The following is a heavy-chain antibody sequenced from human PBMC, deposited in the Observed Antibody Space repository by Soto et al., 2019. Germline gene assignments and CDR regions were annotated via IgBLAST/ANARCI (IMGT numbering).Heavy chain of an antibody. D-gene: IGHD3-3*01. V-gene: IGHV3-30-3*01. CDR2: ISDDGSNT. Sequence: QVQLVESGGGVVQPGRSLRLSCAASGFTFSRHTMHWVRQAPGKGLEWVAAISDDGSNTYYADSVKGRFTISRDNSKNTLYLQMNSLSSEDTAVQHCAREVYYDFWSGFNTHPYYFDDWGQETLVTVSS. J-gene: IGHJ4*02. CDR3: AREVYYDFWSGFNTHPYYFDD. CDR1: GFTFSRHT.